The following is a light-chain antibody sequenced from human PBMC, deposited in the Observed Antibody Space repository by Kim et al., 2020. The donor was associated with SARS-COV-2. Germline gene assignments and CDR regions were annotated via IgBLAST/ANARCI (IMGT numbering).Light chain of an antibody. J-gene: IGLJ3*02. V-gene: IGLV2-8*01. CDR3: SSYAGSNNWV. Sequence: GQSATISCPGTSSDVGGYNYVSGYQQHPGKAPKLMIYEVSKRPSGVPDRFSGSKSGNTASLTVSGLQAEDEADYYCSSYAGSNNWVFGGGTQLTVL. CDR1: SSDVGGYNY. CDR2: EVS.